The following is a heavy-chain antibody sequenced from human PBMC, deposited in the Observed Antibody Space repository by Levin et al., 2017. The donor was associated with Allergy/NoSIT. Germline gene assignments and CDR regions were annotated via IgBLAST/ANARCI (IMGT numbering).Heavy chain of an antibody. CDR1: GGSISSGGYS. J-gene: IGHJ4*02. CDR2: IYLSGST. D-gene: IGHD5-18*01. CDR3: ARVAGYSYGYNFDY. Sequence: SETLSLTCAVSGGSISSGGYSWSWIRQPPGKGLEWIGNIYLSGSTYYNPSLKSRVTISVDRSKNQFSLNLSSVTAADTAVYYCARVAGYSYGYNFDYWGQGTQVTVSS. V-gene: IGHV4-30-2*01.